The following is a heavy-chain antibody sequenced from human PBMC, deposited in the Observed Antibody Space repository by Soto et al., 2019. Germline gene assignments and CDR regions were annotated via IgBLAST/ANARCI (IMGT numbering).Heavy chain of an antibody. J-gene: IGHJ5*02. Sequence: SETLSVTCTISGGAIGSHYWTWIRQPAGKGLEWVGRIYSSGSTQYNPSLQSRVTMSLDTSKNQFSLRLESVTAADTAVYYCARGQRFSDWFDPWGQGTLVTVS. V-gene: IGHV4-4*07. CDR1: GGAIGSHY. D-gene: IGHD3-3*01. CDR3: ARGQRFSDWFDP. CDR2: IYSSGST.